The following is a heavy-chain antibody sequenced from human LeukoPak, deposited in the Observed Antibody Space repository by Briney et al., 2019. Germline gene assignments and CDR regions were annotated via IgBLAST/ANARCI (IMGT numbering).Heavy chain of an antibody. CDR3: ATFWYSGSYFGAPRFDY. D-gene: IGHD1-26*01. Sequence: ASVKVSCKVSGYTLTELSMHWVRQAPGKGLEWMGGFDPEDGETIYAQKFQGRVTMTEDTSTDTAYMELSSLRSEDTAVYYCATFWYSGSYFGAPRFDYWGQGTLVNVSS. CDR2: FDPEDGET. V-gene: IGHV1-24*01. CDR1: GYTLTELS. J-gene: IGHJ4*02.